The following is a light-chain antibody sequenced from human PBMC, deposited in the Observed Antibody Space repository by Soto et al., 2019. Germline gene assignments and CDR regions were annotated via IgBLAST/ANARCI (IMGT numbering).Light chain of an antibody. CDR3: HQRSNWPPLT. CDR2: DAS. CDR1: QSVSSY. Sequence: EIVLTQSPATLSLSPGERATLSCRASQSVSSYLAWYQQKPGQAPRLLIYDASNRATGIPARFSGSGSGTDFTTTSSSLEPADFEVYYWHQRSNWPPLTFGGGTKVEIK. J-gene: IGKJ4*01. V-gene: IGKV3-11*01.